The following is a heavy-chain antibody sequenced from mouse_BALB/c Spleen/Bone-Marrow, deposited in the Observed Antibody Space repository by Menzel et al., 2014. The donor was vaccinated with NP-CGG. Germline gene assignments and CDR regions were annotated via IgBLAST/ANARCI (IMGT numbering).Heavy chain of an antibody. CDR2: IRNKANGYTT. CDR3: ARDRRYDLAWFAY. J-gene: IGHJ3*01. V-gene: IGHV7-3*02. CDR1: GFTLTDYY. Sequence: EVQLQESGGGLVQPGGSLRLSCATSGFTLTDYYMSWVRQPQGKALEWLGFIRNKANGYTTEYSASVKGRFTISRDNSQSILYLQMNTLRAEDSATYYCARDRRYDLAWFAYWGQGTLVTVSA. D-gene: IGHD2-14*01.